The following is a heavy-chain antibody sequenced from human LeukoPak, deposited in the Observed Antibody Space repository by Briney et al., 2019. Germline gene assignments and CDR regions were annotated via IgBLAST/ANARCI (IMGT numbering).Heavy chain of an antibody. CDR3: ARDGKDGRGMIDGMDV. CDR2: ISSSSSRI. CDR1: GFTFSTYS. Sequence: PGGSLRLSCAASGFTFSTYSMNWVRQAPGKGLEWVPSISSSSSRIYYADSVKGRFTISRDNAKNSLYLQMSSLRAEDTAVYYCARDGKDGRGMIDGMDVWGQGTTVTVSS. J-gene: IGHJ6*02. D-gene: IGHD3-22*01. V-gene: IGHV3-21*01.